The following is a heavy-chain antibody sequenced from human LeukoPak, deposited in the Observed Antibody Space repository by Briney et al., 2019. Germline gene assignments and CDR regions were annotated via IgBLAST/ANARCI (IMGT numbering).Heavy chain of an antibody. J-gene: IGHJ5*02. CDR1: GGSISSYY. D-gene: IGHD3-10*01. CDR3: ATLTYGSGSYYNP. Sequence: PSETLSLTCTVSGGSISSYYWSWLRQPPGKGLEWIGYIYYSGSTNYNPSLKSRVTISVDTSKNQFSLKLSSVTAADTAVYYCATLTYGSGSYYNPWGQGTLVTASS. V-gene: IGHV4-59*08. CDR2: IYYSGST.